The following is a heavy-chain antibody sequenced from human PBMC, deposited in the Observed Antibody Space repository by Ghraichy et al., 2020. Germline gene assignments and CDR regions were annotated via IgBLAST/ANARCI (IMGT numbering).Heavy chain of an antibody. Sequence: GGSLRLSCAASGFTFSSYGMMWVRQAPGKELVWVSAISKSGDDTNYTDSVKGRFTLSRDNSKNTLYLQMNRLRAEDTAVYHCAKIPVAGRWYLDLWGRGTLGTV. CDR2: ISKSGDDT. V-gene: IGHV3-23*01. CDR3: AKIPVAGRWYLDL. D-gene: IGHD6-19*01. CDR1: GFTFSSYG. J-gene: IGHJ2*01.